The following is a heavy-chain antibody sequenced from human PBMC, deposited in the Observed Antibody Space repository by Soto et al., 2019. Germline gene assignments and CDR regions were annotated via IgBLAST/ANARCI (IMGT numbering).Heavy chain of an antibody. Sequence: QVQLVQSGAEVKKPGSSVKVSCKASGGTFSSYAISWVRQAPGQGLEWMGGIIPIFGTANYAQRFQGRVTITADESTSTAFMELSSLRSEDTAVYYCASRGSAYYYDSSDYYYGVLDSWGQGTLVTVSS. CDR2: IIPIFGTA. D-gene: IGHD3-22*01. CDR1: GGTFSSYA. J-gene: IGHJ4*02. V-gene: IGHV1-69*12. CDR3: ASRGSAYYYDSSDYYYGVLDS.